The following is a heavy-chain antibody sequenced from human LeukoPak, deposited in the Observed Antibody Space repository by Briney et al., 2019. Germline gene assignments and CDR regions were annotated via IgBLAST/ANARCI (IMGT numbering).Heavy chain of an antibody. CDR2: ISSSGGTI. D-gene: IGHD6-6*01. Sequence: PGGSLRLSCAASGFTFSSYEMNWVRQAPGKGLEWASYISSSGGTIYYADSVKGRFTISRDNAKNSLYLQMNSLRAEDTAVYYCARMRPELDYWGQGTLVTVSS. CDR3: ARMRPELDY. CDR1: GFTFSSYE. V-gene: IGHV3-48*03. J-gene: IGHJ4*02.